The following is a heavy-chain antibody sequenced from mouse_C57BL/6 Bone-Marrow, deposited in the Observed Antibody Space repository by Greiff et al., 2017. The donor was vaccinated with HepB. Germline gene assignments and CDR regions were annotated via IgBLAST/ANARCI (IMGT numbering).Heavy chain of an antibody. CDR3: ARDTVVATNYYAMDY. CDR1: GFSLTSYG. J-gene: IGHJ4*01. V-gene: IGHV2-2*01. Sequence: VKLMESGPGLVQPSQSLSITCTVSGFSLTSYGVHWVRQSPGKGLEWLGVIWSGGSTDYNAAFISRLSISKDNSKSQVFFKMNSLQADDTAIYYCARDTVVATNYYAMDYWGQGTSVTVSS. CDR2: IWSGGST. D-gene: IGHD1-1*01.